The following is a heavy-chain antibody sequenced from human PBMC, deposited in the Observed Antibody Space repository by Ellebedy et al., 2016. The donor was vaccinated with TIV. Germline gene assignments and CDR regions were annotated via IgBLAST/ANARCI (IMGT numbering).Heavy chain of an antibody. CDR2: IYSSGGA. CDR1: GGSMNKYY. D-gene: IGHD3-16*01. J-gene: IGHJ5*02. CDR3: ARDNYAYGTPNWFDP. Sequence: MPSEALSLTCTVSGGSMNKYYWSWIRQSPGKGLEWIGYIYSSGGAYYNPSLNSRATISVDASKNRFSLRLTSVTAADTAVYYCARDNYAYGTPNWFDPWGHGTLVTVSS. V-gene: IGHV4-59*01.